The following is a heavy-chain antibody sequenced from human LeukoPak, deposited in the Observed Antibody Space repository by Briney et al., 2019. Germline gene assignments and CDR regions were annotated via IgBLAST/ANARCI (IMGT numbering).Heavy chain of an antibody. CDR2: IKSKTDGGTT. Sequence: PGGSLRLSCAASGFTFNNAWMSWVRQAPGKGLEWVGRIKSKTDGGTTDYAAPVKGRFTISRDDSKNTLYLQMNSLKTEDTAVYYCTTGEWFGELLNWGQGTLVTVSS. D-gene: IGHD3-10*01. CDR1: GFTFNNAW. V-gene: IGHV3-15*01. J-gene: IGHJ4*02. CDR3: TTGEWFGELLN.